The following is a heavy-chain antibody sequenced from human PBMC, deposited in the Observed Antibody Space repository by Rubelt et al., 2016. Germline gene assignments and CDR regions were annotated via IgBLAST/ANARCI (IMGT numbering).Heavy chain of an antibody. CDR2: IYYSGST. Sequence: QLQLQESGPGLVKPSETLSLTCTVSGGSISSSSYYWGWIRQPPGKGLEWIGYIYYSGSTNYNPSLKSRVTIAVDTSKNQFSLKLSSVTAADTAVYYCARVPGRYGNYYYYGMDVWGQGTTVTVSS. CDR3: ARVPGRYGNYYYYGMDV. V-gene: IGHV4-61*05. CDR1: GGSISSSSYY. J-gene: IGHJ6*02. D-gene: IGHD4-17*01.